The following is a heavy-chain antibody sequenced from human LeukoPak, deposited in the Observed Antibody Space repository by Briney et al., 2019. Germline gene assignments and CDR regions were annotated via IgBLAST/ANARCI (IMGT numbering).Heavy chain of an antibody. CDR3: AKVSESNYDILTGYYTPYYFDY. V-gene: IGHV3-23*01. J-gene: IGHJ4*02. Sequence: QPSETLSLTCAVYGGSFRGYYWSWIRQPPGKGLEWVSGISDSGGSTFYADSVKGRFTISRDNSKNILYLQMNSLRADDTAVYYCAKVSESNYDILTGYYTPYYFDYWGQGTLVTVSS. CDR2: ISDSGGST. CDR1: GGSFRGYY. D-gene: IGHD3-9*01.